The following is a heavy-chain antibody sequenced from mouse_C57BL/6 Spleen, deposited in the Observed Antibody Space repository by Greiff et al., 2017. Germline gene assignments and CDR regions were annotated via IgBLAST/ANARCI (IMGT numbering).Heavy chain of an antibody. V-gene: IGHV5-6*01. D-gene: IGHD2-3*01. CDR3: ARRYDCYPDYFCY. Sequence: EVQRVESGGDLVKPGGSLKLSCAASGFTFSSYGMSWVRQTPDKRLEWVATISSGGSYTYYPDSVKGRFTISRDNAKNTLYLQMSSLKSEDTAMYYCARRYDCYPDYFCYWGQGTTLTVSS. J-gene: IGHJ2*01. CDR1: GFTFSSYG. CDR2: ISSGGSYT.